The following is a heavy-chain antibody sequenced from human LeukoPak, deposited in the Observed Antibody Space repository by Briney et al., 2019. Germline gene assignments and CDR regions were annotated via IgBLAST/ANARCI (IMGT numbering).Heavy chain of an antibody. CDR1: GGSISTYY. D-gene: IGHD3-10*01. J-gene: IGHJ4*02. Sequence: PSETLSLTCTVSGGSISTYYWSWIRQPPGKGLEWIGYIYYSGSTYYNPSLKSRVTISVDTSKNQFSLKLSSVTAADTAVYYCARGSHYGSGSYSNYFDYWGQGTLVTVSS. CDR2: IYYSGST. V-gene: IGHV4-59*08. CDR3: ARGSHYGSGSYSNYFDY.